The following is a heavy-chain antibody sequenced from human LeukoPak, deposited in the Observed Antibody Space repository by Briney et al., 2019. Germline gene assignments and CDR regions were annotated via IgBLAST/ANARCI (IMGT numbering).Heavy chain of an antibody. CDR1: GYTFTDYY. D-gene: IGHD3-22*01. V-gene: IGHV1-2*02. J-gene: IGHJ5*02. Sequence: ASVKVSCKASGYTFTDYYIHWVRQAPGQGLEWMGWINPNSGGTNYAQKFQGRVTMTRDTSISTAYMELSRLRSDDTAVYYCAREKEGHYYDSSGYSPWGQGTLVTVSS. CDR3: AREKEGHYYDSSGYSP. CDR2: INPNSGGT.